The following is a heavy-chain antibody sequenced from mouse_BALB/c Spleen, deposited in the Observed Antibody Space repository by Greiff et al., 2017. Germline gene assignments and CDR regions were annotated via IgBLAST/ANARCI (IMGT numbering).Heavy chain of an antibody. D-gene: IGHD1-1*01. CDR2: IHPNSGNT. J-gene: IGHJ2*01. CDR1: GYTFTSSW. Sequence: QVQLQQSGSVLVRPGASVKLSCKASGYTFTSSWMHWAKQRPGQGLEWIGEIHPNSGNTNYNEKFKGKATLTVDTSSSTAYVDLSSLTSEDSAVYYCAREELLRLYFDYWGQGTTLTVSS. V-gene: IGHV1S130*01. CDR3: AREELLRLYFDY.